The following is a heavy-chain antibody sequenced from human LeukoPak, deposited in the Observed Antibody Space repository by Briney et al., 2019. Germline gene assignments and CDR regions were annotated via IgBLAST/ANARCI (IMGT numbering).Heavy chain of an antibody. CDR3: ARRYFRSIDY. D-gene: IGHD3-10*01. V-gene: IGHV4-34*01. Sequence: SETLSLTCAVYGGSFSGCYWSWIRQPPGKGLEWIGEINHSGSTNYNPSLKSRVTISVDTSKNQFSLKLSSVTAADTAVYYCARRYFRSIDYWGQGTLVTVSS. CDR1: GGSFSGCY. J-gene: IGHJ4*02. CDR2: INHSGST.